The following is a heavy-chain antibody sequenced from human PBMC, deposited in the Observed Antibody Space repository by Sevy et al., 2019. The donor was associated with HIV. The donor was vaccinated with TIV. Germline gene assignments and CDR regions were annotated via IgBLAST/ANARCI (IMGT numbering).Heavy chain of an antibody. Sequence: ASVKVSCKASGYTFTNYGISWVRQAPGQGLELMGRISVYNGNAEYVQKFQGRVTLTSDIVTSTAYVEMRNLRSDDTAVYYCAREGGYLDLWGRGTPVTVSS. CDR2: ISVYNGNA. J-gene: IGHJ2*01. V-gene: IGHV1-18*04. CDR1: GYTFTNYG. CDR3: AREGGYLDL. D-gene: IGHD3-16*01.